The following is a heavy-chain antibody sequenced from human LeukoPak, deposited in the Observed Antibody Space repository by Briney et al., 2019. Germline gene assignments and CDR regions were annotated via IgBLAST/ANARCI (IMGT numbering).Heavy chain of an antibody. CDR1: GFTVSINS. CDR2: ISGNGGRT. J-gene: IGHJ3*01. Sequence: PGGSLRLSCAASGFTVSINSMSWVRQAPGKGVEWVSTISGNGGRTYDADSVKGRFTISRDNSKSTLYLKMNSLGAEDTATYYCAKDRGGYCGGGICWGAFDFWGQGTMVTVSS. CDR3: AKDRGGYCGGGICWGAFDF. D-gene: IGHD2-21*01. V-gene: IGHV3-23*01.